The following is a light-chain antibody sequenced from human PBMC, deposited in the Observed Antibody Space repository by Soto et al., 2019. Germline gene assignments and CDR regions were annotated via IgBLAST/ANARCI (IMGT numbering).Light chain of an antibody. J-gene: IGKJ2*01. CDR1: QTISIY. CDR3: QQSYRTLAGT. CDR2: AAS. Sequence: DIQMTQSPSSLSASVGDRVTITCRASQTISIYLNWYQQKPGKAPKILIYAASSLQSVAPSRFRGSGSGTDFTLTISSLQPEDFATYYCQQSYRTLAGTFGQGTKLEIK. V-gene: IGKV1-39*01.